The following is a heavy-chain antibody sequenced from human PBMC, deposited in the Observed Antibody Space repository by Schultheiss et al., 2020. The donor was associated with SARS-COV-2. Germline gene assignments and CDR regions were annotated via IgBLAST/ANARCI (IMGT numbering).Heavy chain of an antibody. J-gene: IGHJ6*02. V-gene: IGHV1-2*02. CDR2: FDPEDGET. CDR3: ARGEYSSDDERSYYGMDV. Sequence: ASVKVSCKASGYTFTGYYMHWVRQAPGKGLEWMGGFDPEDGETIYAQKFQGRVTMTRDTSISTAYMELSRLRSDDTAVYYCARGEYSSDDERSYYGMDVWGQGTTVTVSS. D-gene: IGHD6-19*01. CDR1: GYTFTGYY.